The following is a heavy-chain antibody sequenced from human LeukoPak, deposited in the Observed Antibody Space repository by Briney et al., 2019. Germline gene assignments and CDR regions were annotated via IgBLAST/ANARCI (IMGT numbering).Heavy chain of an antibody. D-gene: IGHD4-17*01. CDR3: AKISYGDYPYYFDY. V-gene: IGHV3-23*01. CDR2: INGNGGGS. CDR1: GLTFSDHA. J-gene: IGHJ4*02. Sequence: GGSLRLSCAASGLTFSDHALSWVRQAPAKGLEWVSSINGNGGGSYYIDSVKGRFTISRDNSKSTLYLQMNSLRAEDTAVYYCAKISYGDYPYYFDYWGQGTLVTVSS.